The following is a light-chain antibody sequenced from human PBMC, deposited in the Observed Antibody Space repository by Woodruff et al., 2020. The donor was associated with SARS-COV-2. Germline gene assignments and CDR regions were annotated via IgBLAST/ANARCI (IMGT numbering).Light chain of an antibody. CDR3: QAWDDSVV. CDR1: Y. V-gene: IGLV3-1*01. Sequence: YGSWYQQKTGQSPVLVIYQDTKRPSGIPERFSGSNSGNTATLTISETQAMDEADYYCQAWDDSVVFGGG. CDR2: QDT. J-gene: IGLJ2*01.